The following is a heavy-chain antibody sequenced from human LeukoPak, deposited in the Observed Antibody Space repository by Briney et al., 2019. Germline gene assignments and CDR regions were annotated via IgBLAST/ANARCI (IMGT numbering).Heavy chain of an antibody. V-gene: IGHV1-8*01. CDR1: GYTFINYD. J-gene: IGHJ4*02. D-gene: IGHD6-6*01. CDR3: ARWLVRGSRSSYFDY. CDR2: MNPNSGAT. Sequence: GASVKVSCKASGYTFINYDFNWVRQATGQGREWMGWMNPNSGATGYAQKFQGRVTMTRDTSINTAYMELSSLRSEDTAVYYCARWLVRGSRSSYFDYWGQGTLVTVSS.